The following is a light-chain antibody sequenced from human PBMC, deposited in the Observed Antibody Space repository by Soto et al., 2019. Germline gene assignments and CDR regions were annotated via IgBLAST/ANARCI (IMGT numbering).Light chain of an antibody. V-gene: IGKV1-5*03. CDR3: QHYYVYPYA. CDR1: QSVGSN. J-gene: IGKJ2*01. CDR2: QAS. Sequence: DIQMTQSPSTLSAALGDRVTISCRASQSVGSNLAWYQQKPGKVPKLLIFQASTLEPGVPSRFSGSGSGTEFILSISSLQPDDFATYYCQHYYVYPYAFGQGTKVEIK.